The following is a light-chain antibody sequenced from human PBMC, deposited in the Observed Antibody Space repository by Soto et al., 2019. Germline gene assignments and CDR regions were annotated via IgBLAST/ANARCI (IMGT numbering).Light chain of an antibody. CDR1: QSVSSN. Sequence: EIVMTQSPATLSVSPGERATLSCRASQSVSSNLAWYQQKPGQAPRLLIYGASTRATGIPARFSGSGSGTDFTLPISSLQSEDFAVYYCQQYNNWPSYTFGQGTKLEIK. J-gene: IGKJ2*01. CDR2: GAS. V-gene: IGKV3-15*01. CDR3: QQYNNWPSYT.